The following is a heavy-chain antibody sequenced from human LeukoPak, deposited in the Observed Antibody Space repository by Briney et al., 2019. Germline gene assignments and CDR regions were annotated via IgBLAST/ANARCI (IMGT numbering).Heavy chain of an antibody. CDR3: ARECGSKGRFDN. CDR1: GFTFTAHS. J-gene: IGHJ4*02. Sequence: PGGSLRLSCAISGFTFTAHSMNWVRQAPGKGLEWVSFISSDSTYKYYGGSVKGRFTISRDNANVYLQMNSLRAEDTATYHCARECGSKGRFDNWGQGTLVIVSS. V-gene: IGHV3-21*01. D-gene: IGHD2-2*01. CDR2: ISSDSTYK.